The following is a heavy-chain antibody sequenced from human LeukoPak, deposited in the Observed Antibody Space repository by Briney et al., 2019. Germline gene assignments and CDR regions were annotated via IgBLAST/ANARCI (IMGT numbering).Heavy chain of an antibody. CDR1: GGTFSSYA. V-gene: IGHV1-24*01. J-gene: IGHJ3*01. CDR2: FDPEDGET. CDR3: ATDLHSSGWEAFDV. D-gene: IGHD6-19*01. Sequence: GASVKVSCKASGGTFSSYAISWVRQAPGQGLEWMGGFDPEDGETMFAQKFRGRFTMTEDTSTDTAYMELSSLRSEDTAVYYCATDLHSSGWEAFDVWGQGTLVTVSS.